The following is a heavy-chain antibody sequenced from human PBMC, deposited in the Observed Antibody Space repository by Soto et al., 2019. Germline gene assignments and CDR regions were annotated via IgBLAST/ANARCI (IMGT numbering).Heavy chain of an antibody. V-gene: IGHV3-23*01. J-gene: IGHJ4*02. CDR2: ISGSGGST. D-gene: IGHD2-2*01. CDR3: AKARPIVVVPAAMDY. Sequence: PGGSLRLSCAASGFTFSSYAMSWVRQAPGKGLEWVSAISGSGGSTYYADSAKGRFTISRDNSKNTLYLQMNSLRAEDTAVYYCAKARPIVVVPAAMDYWGQGTLVTVSS. CDR1: GFTFSSYA.